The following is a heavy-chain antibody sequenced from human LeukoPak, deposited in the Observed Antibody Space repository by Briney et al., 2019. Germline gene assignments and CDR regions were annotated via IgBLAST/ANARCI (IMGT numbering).Heavy chain of an antibody. V-gene: IGHV3-30*18. CDR2: ISYDGRNI. CDR1: GFTFNNYG. D-gene: IGHD2-2*01. CDR3: AKGPLRGTAAAIDY. Sequence: GGSLRLSCAASGFTFNNYGMHWVRQAPGKGLEWVAAISYDGRNIHYPDSVKGRFTISRDISTDTLWLQMDSLRTEDTAVYYCAKGPLRGTAAAIDYWGQGTLVTVSS. J-gene: IGHJ4*02.